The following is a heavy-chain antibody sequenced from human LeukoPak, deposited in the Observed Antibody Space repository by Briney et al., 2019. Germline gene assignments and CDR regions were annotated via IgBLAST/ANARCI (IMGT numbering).Heavy chain of an antibody. CDR2: IYYSGST. CDR3: ARGFGPRYDYVWGSYRKHWFDP. CDR1: GRSISSGDYY. V-gene: IGHV4-30-4*08. Sequence: SETLSLTCTVSGRSISSGDYYWSWIRQPPGKGLEWIGYIYYSGSTYYNPSLKSRVGISVDTSKNQFSLRLSSVTAADTAVYYCARGFGPRYDYVWGSYRKHWFDPWGQGTLVTVSS. J-gene: IGHJ5*02. D-gene: IGHD3-16*02.